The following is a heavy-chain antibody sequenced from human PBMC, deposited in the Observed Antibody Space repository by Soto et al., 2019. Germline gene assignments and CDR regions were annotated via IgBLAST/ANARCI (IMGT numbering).Heavy chain of an antibody. CDR1: GYTFTGYY. V-gene: IGHV1-2*04. CDR2: INPSSGGT. Sequence: AASVKVSCKASGYTFTGYYMHWVRQAPGQGLEWMGWINPSSGGTNYAQKFQGWVTMTRDTSISTAYMELSRLRSDDTAVYYCARDNEQQPPGYYYGMDVWGQGTTVTVSS. J-gene: IGHJ6*02. CDR3: ARDNEQQPPGYYYGMDV. D-gene: IGHD6-13*01.